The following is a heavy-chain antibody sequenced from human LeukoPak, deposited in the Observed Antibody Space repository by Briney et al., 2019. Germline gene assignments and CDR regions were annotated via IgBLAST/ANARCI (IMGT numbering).Heavy chain of an antibody. J-gene: IGHJ4*02. D-gene: IGHD3-10*01. CDR3: AKVSGSYSLTLDY. CDR2: ISYDGSNK. Sequence: GGSLRLSCEASGFTFSSYGMHWVRQAPGKGLEWVAVISYDGSNKYYADSVKGRFTISRDNSKNTLYLQMNSLRAEDTAVYYCAKVSGSYSLTLDYWGQGTLVTVSS. V-gene: IGHV3-30*18. CDR1: GFTFSSYG.